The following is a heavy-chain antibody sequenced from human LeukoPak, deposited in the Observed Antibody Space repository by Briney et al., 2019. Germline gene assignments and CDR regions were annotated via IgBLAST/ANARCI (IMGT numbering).Heavy chain of an antibody. V-gene: IGHV3-53*01. CDR1: GFTFSSKY. CDR3: ARETKVYDSSGFYWAYFDC. Sequence: GGSLRLSCAASGFTFSSKYMSWVRQAPGKGLEWVSVIYSGGSTYYSDSVKGRFTISRDDSKNTLYLQMNSLRAEDTAVYYCARETKVYDSSGFYWAYFDCWGQGTLVTVSS. J-gene: IGHJ4*02. CDR2: IYSGGST. D-gene: IGHD3-22*01.